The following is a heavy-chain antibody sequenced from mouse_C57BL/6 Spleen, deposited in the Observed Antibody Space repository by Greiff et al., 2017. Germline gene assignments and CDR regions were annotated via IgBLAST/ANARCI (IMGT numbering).Heavy chain of an antibody. CDR1: GFSLSTFGMG. D-gene: IGHD1-1*01. CDR3: ARRVPITTVEATGGFDY. Sequence: QVTLKESGPGILQPSQTLSLTCSFSGFSLSTFGMGVGRIRQPSGQGLEWLAHIWWDDDKTYNPALMSRLTISKCTSKNRVLLIIANVDTADTATSYCARRVPITTVEATGGFDYWGQGTTLTVSS. J-gene: IGHJ2*01. CDR2: IWWDDDK. V-gene: IGHV8-8*01.